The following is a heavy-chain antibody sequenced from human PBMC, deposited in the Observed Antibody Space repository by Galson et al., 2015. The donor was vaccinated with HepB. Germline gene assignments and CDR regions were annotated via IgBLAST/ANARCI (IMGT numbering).Heavy chain of an antibody. CDR1: GFTFSDYY. CDR3: ARAKYYDFWSGYVSPNWYFDL. CDR2: ISSSSSYT. Sequence: SLRLSCAASGFTFSDYYMSWIRQAPGKGLEWVSYISSSSSYTNYADSVKGRFTISRDNAKNSLYLQMDSLRAEDTAVYYCARAKYYDFWSGYVSPNWYFDLWGRGTLVTVSS. D-gene: IGHD3-3*01. V-gene: IGHV3-11*06. J-gene: IGHJ2*01.